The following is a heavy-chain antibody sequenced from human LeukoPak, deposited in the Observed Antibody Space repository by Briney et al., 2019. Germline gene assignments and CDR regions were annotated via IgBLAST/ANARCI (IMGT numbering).Heavy chain of an antibody. CDR3: AKATSSSDYYYYYMDV. V-gene: IGHV3-23*01. D-gene: IGHD3-10*01. CDR2: ISGSGGST. Sequence: GGSLRLSCAASGFTLSSYAMSWVRQGPGKGLEWVSAISGSGGSTYYADSVKGRFTISRDNSKNTLYLQMNSLRAEDTAVYYCAKATSSSDYYYYYMDVWGKGTTVTISS. J-gene: IGHJ6*03. CDR1: GFTLSSYA.